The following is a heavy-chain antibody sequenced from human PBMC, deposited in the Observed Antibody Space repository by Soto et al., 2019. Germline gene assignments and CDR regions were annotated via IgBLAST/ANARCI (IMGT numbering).Heavy chain of an antibody. J-gene: IGHJ5*02. V-gene: IGHV3-7*05. Sequence: GGSLRLSCAASGFTFSSYWMSWVRQAPGKGLEWVANIKQDGSEKYYVDSVKGRFTISRDNAKNSLYLQMNSLRAEDTAVYYCARADLGYCSGGSCPGGPYNWFDPWGQGTLVTVSS. CDR1: GFTFSSYW. CDR2: IKQDGSEK. CDR3: ARADLGYCSGGSCPGGPYNWFDP. D-gene: IGHD2-15*01.